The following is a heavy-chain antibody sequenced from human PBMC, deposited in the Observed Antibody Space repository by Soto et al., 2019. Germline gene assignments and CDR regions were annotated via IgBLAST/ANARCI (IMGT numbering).Heavy chain of an antibody. J-gene: IGHJ5*02. Sequence: SETLSLTCAVYGGSFSGYYWSWIRQPPGKGLEWIGEINHSGNTNYNPSLKSRVTISVDTSKNQFSLKLSTVTAADTAVYYCARDRSRSDSSYWFDPWGQGTLVTVS. CDR2: INHSGNT. D-gene: IGHD6-6*01. CDR1: GGSFSGYY. CDR3: ARDRSRSDSSYWFDP. V-gene: IGHV4-34*01.